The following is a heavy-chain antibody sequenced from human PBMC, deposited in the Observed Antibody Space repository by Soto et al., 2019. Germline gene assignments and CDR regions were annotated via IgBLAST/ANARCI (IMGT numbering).Heavy chain of an antibody. Sequence: GGSLRLSCAASGFSFTIYVMHWGRQARGKGLEWVAVISHDGSYKYYGDAVKGRSTISRDTSKNAVYLEMNSLGPEDTAVYYCAKGLLAIVGTTLPRDAFNIWGQGTMVTVTS. CDR3: AKGLLAIVGTTLPRDAFNI. D-gene: IGHD1-26*01. CDR2: ISHDGSYK. J-gene: IGHJ3*02. CDR1: GFSFTIYV. V-gene: IGHV3-30*18.